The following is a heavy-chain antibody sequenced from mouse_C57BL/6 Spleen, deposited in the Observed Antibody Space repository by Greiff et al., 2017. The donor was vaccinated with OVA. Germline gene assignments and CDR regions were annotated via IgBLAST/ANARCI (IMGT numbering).Heavy chain of an antibody. J-gene: IGHJ2*01. CDR2: IRNKANNHAT. CDR1: GFTFSDAW. Sequence: EVMLVESGGGLVQPGGSMKLSCAASGFTFSDAWMDWVRQSPEKGLEWVAEIRNKANNHATYYAESVKGRFTISRDDSKSSVYLQMNSLRAEDTGIYYCTRRTAADYFDYWGQGTTLTVSS. CDR3: TRRTAADYFDY. V-gene: IGHV6-6*01.